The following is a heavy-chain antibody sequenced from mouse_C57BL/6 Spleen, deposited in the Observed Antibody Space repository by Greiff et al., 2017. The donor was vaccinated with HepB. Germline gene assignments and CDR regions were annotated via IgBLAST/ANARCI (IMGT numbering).Heavy chain of an antibody. CDR3: AKGGNSGAMDY. V-gene: IGHV1-53*01. Sequence: QVQLQQPGTELVKPGASVKLSCKASGYTFPSYWMHWVKQRPGQGLEWIGNINPSNGGTNYNEKFKSKATLTVDKSYSTAYMQLSSLTSEDSAVYYCAKGGNSGAMDYWGQGTSVTVSS. CDR2: INPSNGGT. J-gene: IGHJ4*01. CDR1: GYTFPSYW. D-gene: IGHD2-1*01.